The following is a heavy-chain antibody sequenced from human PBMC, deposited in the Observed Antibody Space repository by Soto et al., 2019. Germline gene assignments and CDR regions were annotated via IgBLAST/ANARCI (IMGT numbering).Heavy chain of an antibody. CDR1: GYSFTGYY. Sequence: HEHLVQSGAEVKRPGASLKVSCKASGYSFTGYYIHWVRQAPGQRVEWMGWINPDSGATNYAQNFQGRVTLTSDTSISTASMQLTSLTSDDTAVYYCARGDYGTGGYPFPYFDYWGQGTLVIVSS. D-gene: IGHD2-8*02. J-gene: IGHJ4*02. CDR3: ARGDYGTGGYPFPYFDY. CDR2: INPDSGAT. V-gene: IGHV1-2*02.